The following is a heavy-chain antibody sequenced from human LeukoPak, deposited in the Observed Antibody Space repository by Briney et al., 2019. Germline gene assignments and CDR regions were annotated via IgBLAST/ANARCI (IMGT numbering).Heavy chain of an antibody. D-gene: IGHD4-17*01. Sequence: PSETLSLTCTVSGGSISSYYWSWIRQPPGKGLEWIGYIYYSGSTNYNPSLKSRVTISVDTSKNQFSLKLSSVTAADTAVYYCARDRRRYGDYTHNWFDPWGQGTLVTVSS. CDR2: IYYSGST. V-gene: IGHV4-59*01. CDR3: ARDRRRYGDYTHNWFDP. CDR1: GGSISSYY. J-gene: IGHJ5*02.